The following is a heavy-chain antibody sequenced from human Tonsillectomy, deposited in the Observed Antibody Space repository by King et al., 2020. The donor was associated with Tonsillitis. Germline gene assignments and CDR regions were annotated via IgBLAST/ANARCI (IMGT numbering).Heavy chain of an antibody. D-gene: IGHD1-26*01. CDR3: AREARATRYFDY. J-gene: IGHJ4*02. Sequence: VQLQESGPGLVKPSETLSLTCTVSGGSISSHYWSWIRQPAGKGLEWIGLIYSSGSTSYNPSLKSRVTLSIDTSKNQFSLKLTAVTAADTAVYYCAREARATRYFDYWGQGTLVNVSS. V-gene: IGHV4-4*07. CDR1: GGSISSHY. CDR2: IYSSGST.